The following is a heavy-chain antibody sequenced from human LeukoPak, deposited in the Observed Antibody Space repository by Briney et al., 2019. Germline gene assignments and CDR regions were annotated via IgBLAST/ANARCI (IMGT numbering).Heavy chain of an antibody. J-gene: IGHJ6*02. CDR3: ARHLSDYGDYYYYGMDV. D-gene: IGHD4-17*01. CDR2: IYYSGCT. CDR1: GVSISSYY. Sequence: SETLSLTCTVSGVSISSYYWSWIRQPPGKGLEWIGYIYYSGCTNYSPSLESRVTISVDTSKNQFSLKLSSVTAADTAVYYCARHLSDYGDYYYYGMDVWGQGTTVTVSS. V-gene: IGHV4-59*08.